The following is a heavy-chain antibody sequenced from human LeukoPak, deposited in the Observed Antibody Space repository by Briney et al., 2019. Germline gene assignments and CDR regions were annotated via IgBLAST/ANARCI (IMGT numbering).Heavy chain of an antibody. Sequence: SVKVSCKPSGGTFSSYAISGVRQAPGQGLEWMGRIIPILGIANYAQKFQGRVTSTAQKPTSTADMELSSLRSEDTAVYYCARDGGDGDSNYWGQGTLVTVSS. D-gene: IGHD4-17*01. CDR3: ARDGGDGDSNY. CDR1: GGTFSSYA. CDR2: IIPILGIA. J-gene: IGHJ4*02. V-gene: IGHV1-69*04.